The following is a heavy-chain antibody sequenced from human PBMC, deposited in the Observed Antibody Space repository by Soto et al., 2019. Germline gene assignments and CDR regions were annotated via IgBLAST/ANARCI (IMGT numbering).Heavy chain of an antibody. J-gene: IGHJ4*02. CDR3: ARVGYDILTGYWYYFDY. V-gene: IGHV6-1*01. CDR2: TYYRSKWYN. D-gene: IGHD3-9*01. CDR1: GDSVSSNSAA. Sequence: SQTLSLTCAISGDSVSSNSAAWNWIRQSPSRGLEWLGRTYYRSKWYNDYPVSVKSRITINPDTSKNQFSLQLNSVTPEDTAVYYCARVGYDILTGYWYYFDYWGQGTLVTVPQ.